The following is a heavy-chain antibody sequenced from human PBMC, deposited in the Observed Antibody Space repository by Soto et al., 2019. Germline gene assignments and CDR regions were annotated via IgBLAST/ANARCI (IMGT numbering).Heavy chain of an antibody. CDR1: GFTFSSYW. CDR2: ISNDGSS. Sequence: EVQLVESGGGLVQPGGSLRLSCVASGFTFSSYWMHWVRQAPGKGLGWVSSISNDGSSIYADPVKGRFTISRDNAKNTLYLQMNSLTAEDTAVYYCARLPNKSPQNWGQGTLVIVSP. V-gene: IGHV3-74*01. J-gene: IGHJ1*01. CDR3: ARLPNKSPQN.